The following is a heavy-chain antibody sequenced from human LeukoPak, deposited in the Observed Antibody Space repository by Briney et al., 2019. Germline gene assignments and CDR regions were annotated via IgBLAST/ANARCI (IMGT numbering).Heavy chain of an antibody. J-gene: IGHJ4*02. CDR1: GGSISSSDYY. CDR2: IYYSGST. CDR3: ARHLFGSGYYPDY. D-gene: IGHD3-22*01. Sequence: SETLSLTCTVSGGSISSSDYYWGWIRQPPGKGLEWIGTIYYSGSTYYNPSLKSRVTISVDTSKNQFSLKLTSVTATDTAVYYCARHLFGSGYYPDYWGQGTLVTVSS. V-gene: IGHV4-39*01.